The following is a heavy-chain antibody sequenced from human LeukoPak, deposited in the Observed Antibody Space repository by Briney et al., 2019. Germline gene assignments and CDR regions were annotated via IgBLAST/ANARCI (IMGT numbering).Heavy chain of an antibody. Sequence: GGSLRLSCAASGFTFSSYSMNWVRQAPGKGLEWVAVIWYDGSNKYYADSVKGRFTISRDNSKNTLYLQMNSLRAEDTAVYYCARVCWYSNCHDYWGQGTLVTVSS. J-gene: IGHJ4*02. D-gene: IGHD6-13*01. CDR3: ARVCWYSNCHDY. V-gene: IGHV3-33*08. CDR1: GFTFSSYS. CDR2: IWYDGSNK.